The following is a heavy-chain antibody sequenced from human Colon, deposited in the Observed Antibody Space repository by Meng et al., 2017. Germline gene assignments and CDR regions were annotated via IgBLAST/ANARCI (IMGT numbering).Heavy chain of an antibody. CDR1: DGSISSSSYY. D-gene: IGHD1-26*01. V-gene: IGHV4-39*07. J-gene: IGHJ6*02. Sequence: SETLSLTCTVSDGSISSSSYYCGWIRQPPGKGLEWIGSIYYSGSTYYNPSLKRLVTISVDTSKNQFSLKLSSVTAADTAVYYCARGGGGSYSPHTYYYYYYGMDVWGQGTTVTVSS. CDR3: ARGGGGSYSPHTYYYYYYGMDV. CDR2: IYYSGST.